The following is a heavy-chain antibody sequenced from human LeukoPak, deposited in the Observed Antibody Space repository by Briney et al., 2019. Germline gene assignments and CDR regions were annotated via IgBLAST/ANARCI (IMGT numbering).Heavy chain of an antibody. D-gene: IGHD2-15*01. V-gene: IGHV4-34*01. Sequence: PSETLSLTCAVSGGSFSGYYWSWIRQPPGKGLEWIGEINHSGSTNYNPSLKSRVTISVDTSKNQFSLKLSSVTAADTAVYYCARVRNRYCSGGSCYSGLRFDYWGQGTLVTVSS. CDR2: INHSGST. CDR1: GGSFSGYY. J-gene: IGHJ4*02. CDR3: ARVRNRYCSGGSCYSGLRFDY.